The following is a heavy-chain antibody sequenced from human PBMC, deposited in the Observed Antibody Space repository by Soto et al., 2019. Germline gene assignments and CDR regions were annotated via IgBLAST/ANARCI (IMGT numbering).Heavy chain of an antibody. V-gene: IGHV5-51*01. CDR2: IYAGDSDT. Sequence: GESLKISCKASGYSFSNYWIGWVRQMPGKGLEWLGLIYAGDSDTKYSPSIQGQATFSADRSTSTAYLQWSSLKASDTAMYYCARVADPYSFGYGGMDVWGQGTTVTVSS. CDR3: ARVADPYSFGYGGMDV. CDR1: GYSFSNYW. J-gene: IGHJ6*02. D-gene: IGHD3-22*01.